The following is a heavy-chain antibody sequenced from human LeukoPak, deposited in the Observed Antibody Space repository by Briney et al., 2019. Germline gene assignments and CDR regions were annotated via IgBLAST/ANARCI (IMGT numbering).Heavy chain of an antibody. J-gene: IGHJ4*02. Sequence: SVKVSCKASGFTFTSSAMQWVRQARGQRLEWIGWIFVGSGNTNYAQKFQERVPITRDMATSRAYMELSSLRSEDTAVYYCAAVQVGANYYFDYWGQGTLVTVSS. V-gene: IGHV1-58*02. D-gene: IGHD1-26*01. CDR1: GFTFTSSA. CDR3: AAVQVGANYYFDY. CDR2: IFVGSGNT.